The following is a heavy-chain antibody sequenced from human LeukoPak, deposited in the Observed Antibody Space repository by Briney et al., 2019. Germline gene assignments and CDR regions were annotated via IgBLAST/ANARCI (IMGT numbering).Heavy chain of an antibody. Sequence: SQTLSLTCTVSGGSISRGGHYWSWIRQHPGKGLEWIGYIYYSGSTYYNPSLKSRVTISVDTSKNQFSLKLSSVTAADTAVYYCARVRGTVTTLYYFDYWGQGTLVTVSS. J-gene: IGHJ4*02. CDR3: ARVRGTVTTLYYFDY. V-gene: IGHV4-31*03. CDR2: IYYSGST. D-gene: IGHD4-17*01. CDR1: GGSISRGGHY.